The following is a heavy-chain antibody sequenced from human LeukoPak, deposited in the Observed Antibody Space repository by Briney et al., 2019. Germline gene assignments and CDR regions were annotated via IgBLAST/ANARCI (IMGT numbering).Heavy chain of an antibody. CDR3: ARVTYSQWLGNYYMDV. V-gene: IGHV4-61*02. J-gene: IGHJ6*03. CDR2: IYTSGST. CDR1: GGSISSGSYY. Sequence: SETLSLTCTVSGGSISSGSYYWSWIRQPAGKGLEWIGRIYTSGSTNYNPSLKSRVTMSVDTSKNQFSLKLSSVTAADTAVYYCARVTYSQWLGNYYMDVWGKGTTVTISS. D-gene: IGHD6-19*01.